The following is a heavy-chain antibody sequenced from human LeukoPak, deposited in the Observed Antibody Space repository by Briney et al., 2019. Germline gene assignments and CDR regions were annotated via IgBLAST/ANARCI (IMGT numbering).Heavy chain of an antibody. CDR1: GASISSGHW. D-gene: IGHD4-17*01. V-gene: IGHV4-4*02. CDR3: ARDQTVRSWYFDL. CDR2: IYHSGST. Sequence: SETLSLTCAVSGASISSGHWWTWVRPSPGKGLEWIGEIYHSGSTDYNPSLKSRVTISVDKSNNQFSLRLTYVTAADTAVYYCARDQTVRSWYFDLWGRGTLVTVSS. J-gene: IGHJ2*01.